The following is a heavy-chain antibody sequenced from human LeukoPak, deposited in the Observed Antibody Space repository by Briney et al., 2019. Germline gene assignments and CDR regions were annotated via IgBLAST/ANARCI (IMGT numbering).Heavy chain of an antibody. D-gene: IGHD3-16*01. CDR1: GGSFSGYY. J-gene: IGHJ4*02. CDR3: ARVGDY. Sequence: SETLSLTCAVYGGSFSGYYWSWIRQPPGKGLEWIGEINHSGSTNYYPSLKSRVTISVDTSKNQFSLRRSFVTAADTAVYYCARVGDYWGQGTLVTVSS. CDR2: INHSGST. V-gene: IGHV4-34*01.